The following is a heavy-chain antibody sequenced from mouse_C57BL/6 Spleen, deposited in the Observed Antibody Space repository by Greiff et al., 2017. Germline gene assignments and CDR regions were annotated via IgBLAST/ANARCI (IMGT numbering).Heavy chain of an antibody. J-gene: IGHJ4*01. CDR3: TRSDGYYAMDY. CDR1: GYTFTDYE. CDR2: IDPETGGT. D-gene: IGHD2-3*01. Sequence: QLQQSGAELVRPGASVTLSCKASGYTFTDYEMHWVKQTPVHGLEWIGAIDPETGGTAYNQKFKGKAILTADKSSSTAYMERRSLTSEDSAVYYCTRSDGYYAMDYWGQGTSVTVSS. V-gene: IGHV1-15*01.